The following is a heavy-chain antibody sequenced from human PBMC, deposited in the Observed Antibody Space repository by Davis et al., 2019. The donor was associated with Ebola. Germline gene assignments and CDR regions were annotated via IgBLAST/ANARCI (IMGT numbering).Heavy chain of an antibody. V-gene: IGHV3-21*01. Sequence: GESLKISCAASGFTFSSYSMNWVRQAPGKGLEWVSSISSSSSYIYYADSVKGRFTISRDNAKNSLYLQVNSLRAEDTAVYHCARGGYYDSSGYSHAAFDIWGQGTMVTVSS. J-gene: IGHJ3*02. CDR2: ISSSSSYI. D-gene: IGHD3-22*01. CDR3: ARGGYYDSSGYSHAAFDI. CDR1: GFTFSSYS.